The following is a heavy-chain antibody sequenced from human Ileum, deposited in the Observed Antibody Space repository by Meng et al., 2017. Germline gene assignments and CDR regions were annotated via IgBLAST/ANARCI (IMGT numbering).Heavy chain of an antibody. CDR1: GGSVSTSDYQ. D-gene: IGHD7-27*01. Sequence: QVQLQESGPGLVRPSETLSLLCTVSGGSVSTSDYQWGWIRQPPGKGLEWIGYAGTNYNPSLKSRVTISVDTSKRQFSLKLTSVTAADTAAYYCARDHWGSLDYWGQGILVTVSS. CDR3: ARDHWGSLDY. J-gene: IGHJ4*02. CDR2: AGT. V-gene: IGHV4-61*08.